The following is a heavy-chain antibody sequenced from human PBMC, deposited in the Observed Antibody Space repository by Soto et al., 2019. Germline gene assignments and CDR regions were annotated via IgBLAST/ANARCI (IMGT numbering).Heavy chain of an antibody. Sequence: VQLVESGGGLVKPGGSLRLSCAASGFTLSDYYMSWVRQAPGKGLEWVSAISGSGGSTYYADSVKGRFTISRDNSKNTLYLQMNSLRAEDTAVYYCAKDNGGNFDYWGQGTLVTVSS. V-gene: IGHV3-23*04. CDR2: ISGSGGST. J-gene: IGHJ4*02. CDR1: GFTLSDYY. CDR3: AKDNGGNFDY. D-gene: IGHD2-15*01.